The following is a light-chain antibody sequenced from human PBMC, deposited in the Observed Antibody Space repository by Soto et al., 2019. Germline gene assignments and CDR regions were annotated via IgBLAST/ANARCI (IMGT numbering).Light chain of an antibody. J-gene: IGKJ1*01. CDR1: QSVSSN. Sequence: EIVMTQSPGTLSVSPGERATLSCRASQSVSSNLAWYQQKPGQAPRLLIYGASTRATGIPARFSGSGSETEFTLTISSLQSEDFVVYYCQQFYNCPRTFGQGTNVEIK. CDR3: QQFYNCPRT. V-gene: IGKV3D-15*01. CDR2: GAS.